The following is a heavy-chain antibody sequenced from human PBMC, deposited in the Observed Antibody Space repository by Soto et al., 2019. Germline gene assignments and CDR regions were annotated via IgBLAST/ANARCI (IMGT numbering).Heavy chain of an antibody. CDR2: INPNSGGT. Sequence: ASVKASCTASGYTFTGYYMHWVRQAPGQGLEWMGWINPNSGGTNYAQKFQGWVTTTRDTSISTAYMELSRPRSDDTAVYYCARDATLERTDYGDLYYFDYWGQGTLVTVSS. CDR1: GYTFTGYY. V-gene: IGHV1-2*04. CDR3: ARDATLERTDYGDLYYFDY. J-gene: IGHJ4*02. D-gene: IGHD4-17*01.